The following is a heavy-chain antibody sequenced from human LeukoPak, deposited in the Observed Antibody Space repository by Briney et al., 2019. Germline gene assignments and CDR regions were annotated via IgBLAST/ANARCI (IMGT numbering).Heavy chain of an antibody. CDR2: ISAYNGDT. D-gene: IGHD3-10*01. V-gene: IGHV1-18*01. CDR3: ATDSSSSSQKDY. J-gene: IGHJ4*02. Sequence: ASVKVSCKASGYTFTSYGITWVRQAPGQGLEWMGWISAYNGDTNYAQKLQGRVTMTTDTSTSTAYMELRSLRSDDTAVYYCATDSSSSSQKDYWGQGTLVTVSS. CDR1: GYTFTSYG.